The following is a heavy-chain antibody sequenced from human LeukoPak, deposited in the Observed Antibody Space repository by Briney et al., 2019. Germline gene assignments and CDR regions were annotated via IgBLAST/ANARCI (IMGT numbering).Heavy chain of an antibody. CDR2: IYHSGST. D-gene: IGHD3-10*01. CDR1: GGSISSGGS. CDR3: ARGSRRPQFGELLYGWFDP. Sequence: SETLSLTCAVSGGSISSGGSWSWIRQPPGKGLEWIGYIYHSGSTYYNPSLKSRVTISVDRSKNQFSLKLSSVTAADTAVYYCARGSRRPQFGELLYGWFDPWGQGTLVTVSS. V-gene: IGHV4-30-2*01. J-gene: IGHJ5*02.